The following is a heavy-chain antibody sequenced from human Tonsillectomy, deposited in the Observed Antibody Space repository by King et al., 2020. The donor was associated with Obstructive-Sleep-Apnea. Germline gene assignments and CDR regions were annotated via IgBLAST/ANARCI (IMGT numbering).Heavy chain of an antibody. CDR3: ARIYIAVAGTRMGYYYYGMDV. CDR1: GFSLSNARMG. V-gene: IGHV2-26*01. D-gene: IGHD6-19*01. J-gene: IGHJ6*02. CDR2: IFSNDEK. Sequence: TLKESGPVLVKPTETLTLTCTVSGFSLSNARMGVSWIRQPPGKALEWLAHIFSNDEKSYSTSLKSRLTISKDTPKSQVVLTMTNMDPVDTATYYCARIYIAVAGTRMGYYYYGMDVWGQGTTVTVSS.